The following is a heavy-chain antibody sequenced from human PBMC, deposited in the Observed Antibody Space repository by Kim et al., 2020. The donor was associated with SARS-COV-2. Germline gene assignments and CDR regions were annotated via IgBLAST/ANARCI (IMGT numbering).Heavy chain of an antibody. CDR1: GGSISSYY. Sequence: SETLSLTCTVSGGSISSYYWSWIRQPPGKGLEWIGYIYYSGSTNYNPSLKSRVTISVDTSKNQFSLKLSSVTAADTAVYYCARDMRDYGSGSYYNPSSDAFDIWGQGTMVTVSS. J-gene: IGHJ3*02. D-gene: IGHD3-10*01. V-gene: IGHV4-59*13. CDR2: IYYSGST. CDR3: ARDMRDYGSGSYYNPSSDAFDI.